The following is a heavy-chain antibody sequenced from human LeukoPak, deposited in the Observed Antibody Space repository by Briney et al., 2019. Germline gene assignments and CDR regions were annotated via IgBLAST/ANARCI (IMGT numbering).Heavy chain of an antibody. CDR1: GGSISSGGYY. CDR3: ARAFTKGGYGLGFDY. CDR2: IYHSGST. V-gene: IGHV4-30-2*01. Sequence: PSETLSLTCTVSGGSISSGGYYWSGIRQPAGKGMERIGYIYHSGSTYYNPSLKSRVTISVDRSKNQFSLKLSSVTAADTAVYYCARAFTKGGYGLGFDYWGQGTLVTVSS. J-gene: IGHJ4*02. D-gene: IGHD5-12*01.